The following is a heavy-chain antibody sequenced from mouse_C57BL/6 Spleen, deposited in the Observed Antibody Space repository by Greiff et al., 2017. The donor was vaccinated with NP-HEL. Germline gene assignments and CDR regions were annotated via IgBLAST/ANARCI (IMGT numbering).Heavy chain of an antibody. D-gene: IGHD2-5*01. V-gene: IGHV5-12*01. J-gene: IGHJ2*01. CDR1: GFTFSDYY. Sequence: EVQLVESGGGLVQPGGSLKLSCAASGFTFSDYYMYWVRQTPEKRLEWVAYISNGGGSTYYPDTVKGRFTISRDNAKNTLYLQMSRLKSEDTAMYYCARHDYSKGDYFDYWGQGTTLTVSS. CDR2: ISNGGGST. CDR3: ARHDYSKGDYFDY.